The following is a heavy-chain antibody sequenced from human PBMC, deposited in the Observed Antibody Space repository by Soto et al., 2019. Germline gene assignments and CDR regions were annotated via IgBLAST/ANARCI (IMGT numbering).Heavy chain of an antibody. CDR2: ISYDGSNK. CDR1: GFTFSSYG. D-gene: IGHD4-17*01. V-gene: IGHV3-30*18. Sequence: GGSLRLSCAASGFTFSSYGMHWVRQAPGKGLEWVAVISYDGSNKYYADSVKGRFTISRDNSKNTLYLQMNSLRAEDTAVYYCAKDSVHDYAGGMFDYWGQGTLVTVSS. J-gene: IGHJ4*02. CDR3: AKDSVHDYAGGMFDY.